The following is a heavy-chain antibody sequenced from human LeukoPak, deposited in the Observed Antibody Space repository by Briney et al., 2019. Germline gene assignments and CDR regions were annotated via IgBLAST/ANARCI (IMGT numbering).Heavy chain of an antibody. CDR3: ARDSGYDSSYFDY. Sequence: ASVKVSCKASGYTFTGYYMHWVRQAPGQGLEWMGWTNPSSGGTNYAQKLQGRVTMTRDTSISTAYMELSRLRSDDTAVYYCARDSGYDSSYFDYWGQGTLVTVSS. D-gene: IGHD5-12*01. CDR1: GYTFTGYY. CDR2: TNPSSGGT. J-gene: IGHJ4*02. V-gene: IGHV1-2*02.